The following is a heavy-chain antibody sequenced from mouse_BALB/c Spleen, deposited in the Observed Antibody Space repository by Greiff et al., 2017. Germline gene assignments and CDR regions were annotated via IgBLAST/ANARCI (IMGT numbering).Heavy chain of an antibody. CDR2: IWGDGST. V-gene: IGHV2-6-7*01. D-gene: IGHD1-1*01. J-gene: IGHJ4*01. CDR3: AREENYDYYAMDY. CDR1: GFSLTGYG. Sequence: QVQLKESGPGLVAPSQSLSITCTVSGFSLTGYGVNWVRQPPGKGLEWLGMIWGDGSTDYNSALKSRLSISKDNSKSQVFLKMNSLQTDDTARYYCAREENYDYYAMDYWGRGTSVTVSS.